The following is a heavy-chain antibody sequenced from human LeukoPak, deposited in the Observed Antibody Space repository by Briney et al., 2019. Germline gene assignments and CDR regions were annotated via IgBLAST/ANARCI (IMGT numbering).Heavy chain of an antibody. Sequence: GRSLRLSCAASGFTFSSYGMHWVRQAPGKGLEWVAVISYDGSNKYYADSVKGRFTISRDNSKNTLYLQMNSLRAEDTAVYYCRAVAVSFGYWGQGTLVTVSS. CDR3: RAVAVSFGY. CDR2: ISYDGSNK. J-gene: IGHJ4*02. V-gene: IGHV3-30*03. CDR1: GFTFSSYG. D-gene: IGHD6-19*01.